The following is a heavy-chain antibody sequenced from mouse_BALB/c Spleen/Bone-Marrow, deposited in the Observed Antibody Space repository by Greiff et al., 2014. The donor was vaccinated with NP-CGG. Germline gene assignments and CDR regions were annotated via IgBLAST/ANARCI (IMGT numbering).Heavy chain of an antibody. CDR1: GYTFTSYY. J-gene: IGHJ4*01. V-gene: IGHV1S56*01. CDR2: IYPGNVNT. Sequence: VQLQQSGPELVKPGASVRISCKASGYTFTSYYIHWVKQRPGQGLEWTGWIYPGNVNTKYNEKFKGKATLTADKSSSTAYMQLSSLTSEDSAVYFCARDTMDYWGQGTSVTVSS. CDR3: ARDTMDY.